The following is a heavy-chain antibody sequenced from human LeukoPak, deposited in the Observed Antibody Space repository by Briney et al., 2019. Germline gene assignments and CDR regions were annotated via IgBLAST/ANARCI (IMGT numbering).Heavy chain of an antibody. CDR1: GFTFSDYY. V-gene: IGHV3-11*01. CDR2: ISSGSTI. J-gene: IGHJ4*02. Sequence: GGSLRLSCAASGFTFSDYYMSWIRQAPGKGLEWVSYISSGSTIYYADSVKGRFTISRDNAKNSLYLQMNSLRAEDTAVYYCATQVGATPYWGQGTLVTVSS. D-gene: IGHD1-26*01. CDR3: ATQVGATPY.